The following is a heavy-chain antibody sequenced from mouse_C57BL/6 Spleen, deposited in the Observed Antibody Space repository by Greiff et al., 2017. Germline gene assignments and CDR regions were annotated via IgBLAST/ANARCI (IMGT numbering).Heavy chain of an antibody. CDR1: GYTFTEYT. Sequence: QVQLQQSGAELVKPGASVKLSCKASGYTFTEYTMHWVKQRPGQGLEWIGWFYPGSGSTKYNEKFKDKATLTADKSSSTVYMELSRLTSEDSAVYFCARREEYDGAVDYWGQGTTLTVSS. J-gene: IGHJ2*01. D-gene: IGHD2-14*01. V-gene: IGHV1-62-2*01. CDR3: ARREEYDGAVDY. CDR2: FYPGSGST.